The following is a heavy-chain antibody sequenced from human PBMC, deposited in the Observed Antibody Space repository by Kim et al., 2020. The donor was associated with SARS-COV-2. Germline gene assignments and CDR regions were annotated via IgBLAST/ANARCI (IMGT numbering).Heavy chain of an antibody. J-gene: IGHJ3*02. V-gene: IGHV3-33*01. D-gene: IGHD6-19*01. Sequence: GGSLRLSCAASGFTFSSYGMRWVRQAPGKGLEWVAVIWYDGSNKYYADSVKGRFTISRDNSNNTLYLQMNSLRAEGTAVYYCARRIIALAGADAFDIWGQGTMVTVSS. CDR2: IWYDGSNK. CDR1: GFTFSSYG. CDR3: ARRIIALAGADAFDI.